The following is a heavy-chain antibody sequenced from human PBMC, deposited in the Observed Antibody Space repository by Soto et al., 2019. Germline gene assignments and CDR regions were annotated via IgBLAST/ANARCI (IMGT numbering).Heavy chain of an antibody. J-gene: IGHJ6*02. CDR3: ARDQGPSVYSSSSGYLDYYYGMDV. CDR2: ISSSSSTI. CDR1: GFTFSSYS. Sequence: GGSLRLSCAASGFTFSSYSMNWVRQAPGKGLEWVSYISSSSSTIYYADSVKGRFTISRDNAKNSLYLQMNSLRAEDTAVYYCARDQGPSVYSSSSGYLDYYYGMDVWGQGTTVTVSS. D-gene: IGHD6-6*01. V-gene: IGHV3-48*01.